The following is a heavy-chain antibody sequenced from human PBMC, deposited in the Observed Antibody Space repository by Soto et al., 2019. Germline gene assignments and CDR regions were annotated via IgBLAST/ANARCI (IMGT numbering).Heavy chain of an antibody. D-gene: IGHD1-1*01. CDR1: GVSILSYY. Sequence: SATLSLTCSFSGVSILSYYWSWVLQAPGQGLEWIGYFSNSGSTNYNPSLKNRVSISADTSKNQFSLELTSVTAADTAMYFCTSAPHNDPKVYYHGMHVCRQATKVPVS. V-gene: IGHV4-59*01. CDR2: FSNSGST. CDR3: TSAPHNDPKVYYHGMHV. J-gene: IGHJ6*02.